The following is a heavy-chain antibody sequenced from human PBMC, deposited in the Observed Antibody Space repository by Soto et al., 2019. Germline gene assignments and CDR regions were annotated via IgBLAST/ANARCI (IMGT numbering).Heavy chain of an antibody. Sequence: EVQLLESGGGLVQPEGSLRLSCEASGFTFSSYAMSWVRQAPGKVLEWVSGISGGGSTTYYADSVKGRFTISRDNSKNTLYLQLNSLRAEDTAVYYCARDQAAGGTISRYFQDWGQGTLVTVSS. CDR2: ISGGGSTT. V-gene: IGHV3-23*01. J-gene: IGHJ1*01. CDR3: ARDQAAGGTISRYFQD. D-gene: IGHD6-13*01. CDR1: GFTFSSYA.